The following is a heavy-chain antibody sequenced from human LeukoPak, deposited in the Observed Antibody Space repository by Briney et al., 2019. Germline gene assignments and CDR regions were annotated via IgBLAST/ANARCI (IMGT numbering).Heavy chain of an antibody. Sequence: SVKVSCKASGGTFSSYTISWVRQAPGQGLEWMGRIIPILGIANYAQKFQGRVTITADKSTSTAYMELSSLRSEDKAVYYCARGMGVVVPAAFIWGQGTMVTVSS. CDR3: ARGMGVVVPAAFI. CDR1: GGTFSSYT. D-gene: IGHD2-2*01. V-gene: IGHV1-69*02. CDR2: IIPILGIA. J-gene: IGHJ3*02.